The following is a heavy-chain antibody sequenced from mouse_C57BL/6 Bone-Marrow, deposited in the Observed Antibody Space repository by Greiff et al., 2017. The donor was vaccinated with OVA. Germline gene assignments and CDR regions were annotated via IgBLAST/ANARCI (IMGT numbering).Heavy chain of an antibody. J-gene: IGHJ1*03. D-gene: IGHD2-3*01. CDR2: IYPGSGST. V-gene: IGHV1-55*01. CDR3: AWSYDGYLPYWYFDV. CDR1: GYTFTSYW. Sequence: QVQLQQPGAELVKPGASVKMSCKASGYTFTSYWLTWVKQRPGQGLEWIGDIYPGSGSTNYNEKFKSKATLTVDTSSSTAYMQLSSLTSEDSAVYYCAWSYDGYLPYWYFDVWGTGTTVTVSS.